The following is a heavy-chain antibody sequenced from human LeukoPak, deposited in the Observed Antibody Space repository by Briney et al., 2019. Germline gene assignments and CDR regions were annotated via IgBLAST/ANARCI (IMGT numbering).Heavy chain of an antibody. CDR2: IYSGGST. CDR1: GFTVSSNY. Sequence: GGSLRLSCAASGFTVSSNYMSWVRQAPGKGLEWVSVIYSGGSTYYADSVKGRFTISRHNSKNTLHLQMNSLRAEDTAVYYCATELRYFDWLIVDYWGQGTLVTVSS. D-gene: IGHD3-9*01. J-gene: IGHJ4*02. V-gene: IGHV3-53*04. CDR3: ATELRYFDWLIVDY.